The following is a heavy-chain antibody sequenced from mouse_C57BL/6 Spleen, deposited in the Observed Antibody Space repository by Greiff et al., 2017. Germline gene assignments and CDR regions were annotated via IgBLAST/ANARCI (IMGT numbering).Heavy chain of an antibody. J-gene: IGHJ2*01. Sequence: VQLQQPGAELVKPGASVKLSCKASGYTFTSYWMHWVKQRPGQGLEWIGMIHPNSGSTNYNEKFKSKATLTVDKSSSTAYMQLSSLTSEDSAVYYCARTYYGSSWNFDYWGQGTTLTVSS. CDR2: IHPNSGST. CDR1: GYTFTSYW. CDR3: ARTYYGSSWNFDY. V-gene: IGHV1-64*01. D-gene: IGHD1-1*01.